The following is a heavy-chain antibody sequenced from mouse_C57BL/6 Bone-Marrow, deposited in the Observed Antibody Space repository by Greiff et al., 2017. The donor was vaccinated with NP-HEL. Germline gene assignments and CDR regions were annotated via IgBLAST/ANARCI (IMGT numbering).Heavy chain of an antibody. Sequence: VKLMESGPELVKPGASVKLSCKASGYTFTSYDINWVKQRPGQGLEWIGWIYPRDGSTKYNEKFKGKATLTVDTSSSTAYMELHSLTSEDSAVYFCARYRLRYPDYFDYWGQGTTLTVSS. CDR2: IYPRDGST. V-gene: IGHV1-85*01. J-gene: IGHJ2*01. CDR3: ARYRLRYPDYFDY. CDR1: GYTFTSYD. D-gene: IGHD1-1*01.